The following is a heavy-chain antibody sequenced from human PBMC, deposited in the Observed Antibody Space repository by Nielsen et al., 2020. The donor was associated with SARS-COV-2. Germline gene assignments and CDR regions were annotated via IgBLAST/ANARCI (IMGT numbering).Heavy chain of an antibody. J-gene: IGHJ4*02. CDR3: AIGYYDSSGYYYEGPFDY. CDR2: IIPILGIA. CDR1: GGTFSSYT. Sequence: SVKVSCKASGGTFSSYTISWVRQAPGQGLEWMGRIIPILGIANYAQKFQGRVTITADKSTSTAYMELSSLRSEDTAVYYCAIGYYDSSGYYYEGPFDYWGQGTLVTVSS. V-gene: IGHV1-69*02. D-gene: IGHD3-22*01.